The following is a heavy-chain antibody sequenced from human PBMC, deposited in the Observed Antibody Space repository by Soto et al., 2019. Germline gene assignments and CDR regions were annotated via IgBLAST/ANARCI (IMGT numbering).Heavy chain of an antibody. CDR3: ARNYYYDY. CDR1: GGSISRSSYY. CDR2: IYYSGST. J-gene: IGHJ4*02. V-gene: IGHV4-39*01. D-gene: IGHD1-7*01. Sequence: SETLSLTCTVSGGSISRSSYYWGWIRQPPGKGLEWIGSIYYSGSTYYNPSLKSRVTISVDTSKNQFSLKLSSVTAADTAVYYCARNYYYDYWGQGTLVTVSS.